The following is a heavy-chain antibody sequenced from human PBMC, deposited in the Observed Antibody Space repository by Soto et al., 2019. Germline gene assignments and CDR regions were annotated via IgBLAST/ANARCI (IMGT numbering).Heavy chain of an antibody. J-gene: IGHJ4*01. CDR1: DFAFSNAW. CDR2: IKSRALGGTT. V-gene: IGHV3-15*07. D-gene: IGHD1-26*01. CDR3: TTDSYSPIVEVRFDY. Sequence: EVQLVESGGGLVKPGGSLTLSCAASDFAFSNAWINWVRQAPGKGLEWVGRIKSRALGGTTDFAAPVRGRFAITRDDSRNMVYMQMNNFNTEDTAVYYCTTDSYSPIVEVRFDYWGHGTLVTVSS.